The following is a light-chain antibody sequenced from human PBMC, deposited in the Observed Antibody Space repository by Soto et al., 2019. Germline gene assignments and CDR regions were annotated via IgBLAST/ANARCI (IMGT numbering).Light chain of an antibody. CDR2: GAS. CDR1: QRVSSSY. Sequence: EIVLTQSPGTLSLSPGERATLSCRASQRVSSSYLAWYQQKPGQAPRLLIYGASSRATGIPDRFSGSGSGTDFTLTISRLEPEDFAVYYCQQYGSLPNTFGPGTKVDIK. J-gene: IGKJ3*01. CDR3: QQYGSLPNT. V-gene: IGKV3-20*01.